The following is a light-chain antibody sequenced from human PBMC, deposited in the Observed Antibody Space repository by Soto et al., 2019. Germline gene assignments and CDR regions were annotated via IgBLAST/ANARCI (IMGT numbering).Light chain of an antibody. CDR1: SSNIGSHT. J-gene: IGLJ2*01. Sequence: QSVLTQPPSASGTPGQRVTISCSGSSSNIGSHTVNWYQQLPGTAPKLLIYSYNQRPSGVPDRFSGSKSGTSASLAISGLQSEDEADYYCVVWDDNLNGPVFGGGTKVTV. V-gene: IGLV1-44*01. CDR3: VVWDDNLNGPV. CDR2: SYN.